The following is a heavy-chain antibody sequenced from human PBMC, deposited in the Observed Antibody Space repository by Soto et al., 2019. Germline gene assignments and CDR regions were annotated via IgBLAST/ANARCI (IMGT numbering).Heavy chain of an antibody. CDR1: GFTSSSYA. J-gene: IGHJ3*02. Sequence: GGSLRLTCAASGFTSSSYAMSWVRQAPGKGLEWVSGISWNSGSIGYADSVKGRFTISRDNAKNSLYLQMNSLRAEDTALYYCAKGGYYDILTGYYRPNHDAFDIWGQGTMVTVSS. V-gene: IGHV3-9*02. CDR3: AKGGYYDILTGYYRPNHDAFDI. CDR2: ISWNSGSI. D-gene: IGHD3-9*01.